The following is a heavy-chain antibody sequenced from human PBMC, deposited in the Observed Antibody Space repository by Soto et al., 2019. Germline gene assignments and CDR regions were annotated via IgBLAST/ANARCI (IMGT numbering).Heavy chain of an antibody. D-gene: IGHD6-19*01. CDR3: ARYPQGGAGPHDAFDI. Sequence: GESLKISCKASGYTFTSYDINWVRQATGQGLEWMGWMNPNSGNTGYAQKFQGRVTMTRNTSISTAYMELSSLRSEDTAVYYCARYPQGGAGPHDAFDIWGQGTMVTVSS. V-gene: IGHV1-8*01. CDR1: GYTFTSYD. CDR2: MNPNSGNT. J-gene: IGHJ3*02.